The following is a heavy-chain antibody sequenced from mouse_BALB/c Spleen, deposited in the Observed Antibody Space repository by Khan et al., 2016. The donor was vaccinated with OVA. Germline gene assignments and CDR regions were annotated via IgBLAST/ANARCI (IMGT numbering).Heavy chain of an antibody. Sequence: VQLKESGPGLVKPSQSLSLTCTVTGYSITSDYAWNWIRQFPGNKLEWMGYINYSGSTNYNPALKSRISITRAPSKNQFFLQLNSVTTADTATYYCARDGSRYNYAMDYWGQGTSVTVSS. V-gene: IGHV3-2*02. CDR1: GYSITSDYA. CDR2: INYSGST. J-gene: IGHJ4*01. D-gene: IGHD2-3*01. CDR3: ARDGSRYNYAMDY.